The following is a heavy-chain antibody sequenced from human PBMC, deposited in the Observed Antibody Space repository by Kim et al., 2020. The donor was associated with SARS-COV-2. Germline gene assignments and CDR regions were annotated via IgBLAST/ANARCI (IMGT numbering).Heavy chain of an antibody. CDR1: GFTFSSYS. V-gene: IGHV3-21*01. D-gene: IGHD5-12*01. CDR3: VRGLYSGNVYYYYGMDV. CDR2: ISSSSSYI. J-gene: IGHJ6*02. Sequence: GSLRLSCAASGFTFSSYSMNWVRQAPGKGLEWVSSISSSSSYIYYADSVKGRFTISRDNAKNSLYLQLNSLRAEDTAVYYCVRGLYSGNVYYYYGMDVWGQGTTVTVSS.